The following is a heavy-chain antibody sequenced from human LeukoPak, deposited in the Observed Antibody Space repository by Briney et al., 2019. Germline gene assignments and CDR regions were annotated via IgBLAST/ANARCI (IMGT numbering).Heavy chain of an antibody. J-gene: IGHJ4*02. CDR2: IGTAGDT. D-gene: IGHD3-22*01. Sequence: GGSLRLSCAAPGFTFSSYDMHWVRQGKGKGLEWVSAIGTAGDTHYADSVKGRFTISRENAKNSLYLQMNSLRAGDTAVYYCARRGYSGSYAYFDYWGQGTLVTVSS. CDR3: ARRGYSGSYAYFDY. V-gene: IGHV3-13*01. CDR1: GFTFSSYD.